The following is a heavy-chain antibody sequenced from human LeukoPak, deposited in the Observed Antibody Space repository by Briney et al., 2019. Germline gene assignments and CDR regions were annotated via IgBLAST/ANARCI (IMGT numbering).Heavy chain of an antibody. V-gene: IGHV1-18*01. D-gene: IGHD1-26*01. Sequence: ASVKVSCKASGYTFTSYGISWVRQAPGQGLEWMGWISAYNGNTNYAQKLQGRVTMTTDTSTSTAYMELRSLRSDDTAVYYCARGREDSGSSVYYYYYMDVWGKGTTVTVSS. CDR2: ISAYNGNT. CDR3: ARGREDSGSSVYYYYYMDV. CDR1: GYTFTSYG. J-gene: IGHJ6*03.